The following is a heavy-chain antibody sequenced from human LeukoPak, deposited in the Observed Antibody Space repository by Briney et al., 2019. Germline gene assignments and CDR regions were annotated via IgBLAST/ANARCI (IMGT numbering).Heavy chain of an antibody. V-gene: IGHV3-30*02. CDR3: ARNRYFDL. Sequence: GGSLRLSCVASGFTYSHNGMHWVRQAPGKGLEWVAFIQYDGNTIFYADSVKGRFTISRDNSKNTLYLQMNSLRTDDTAVYYCARNRYFDLWGRGTLVTVSS. CDR2: IQYDGNTI. CDR1: GFTYSHNG. J-gene: IGHJ2*01.